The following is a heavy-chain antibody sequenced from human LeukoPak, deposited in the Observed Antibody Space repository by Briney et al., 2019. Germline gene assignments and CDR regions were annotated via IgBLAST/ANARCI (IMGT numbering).Heavy chain of an antibody. D-gene: IGHD3-9*01. CDR1: GGSISSYY. CDR3: ARSYYDILTGYYTPDY. V-gene: IGHV4-59*08. J-gene: IGHJ4*02. CDR2: IYYSGST. Sequence: SETLSLTCTVSGGSISSYYWSWIRQPPGKGLEWIGYIYYSGSTNYNPSLKSRVTISVDTSKNQFSLKLSSVTAADTAVYYCARSYYDILTGYYTPDYWGQGTLVTVSS.